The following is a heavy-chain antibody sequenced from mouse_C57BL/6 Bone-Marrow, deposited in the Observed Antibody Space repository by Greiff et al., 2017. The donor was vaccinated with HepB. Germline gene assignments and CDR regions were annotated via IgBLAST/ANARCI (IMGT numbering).Heavy chain of an antibody. CDR2: IDPENGDT. Sequence: EVQLVESGAELVRPGASVTLSCTASGFNIKDDYMHWVKQRPEQGLEWIGWIDPENGDTEYASKFQGKATITADTSSNTASLQLRSLTSEDTAVYYCTTYYGSLDHWGQGTTLTVSS. CDR3: TTYYGSLDH. V-gene: IGHV14-4*01. D-gene: IGHD1-1*01. J-gene: IGHJ2*01. CDR1: GFNIKDDY.